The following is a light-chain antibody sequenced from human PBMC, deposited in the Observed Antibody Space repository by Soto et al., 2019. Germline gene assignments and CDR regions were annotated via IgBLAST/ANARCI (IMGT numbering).Light chain of an antibody. J-gene: IGKJ5*01. CDR2: DAS. CDR1: QSISSC. Sequence: DIHMTQSPSSLSASLGYIVTITCRASQSISSCLDWYQQKPGKAPKLLIYDASSLESGVPSRFSGSGSGTEFTLTISSLQPDDFATYYCQQYNSYWYTFGQGTRLEI. CDR3: QQYNSYWYT. V-gene: IGKV1-5*01.